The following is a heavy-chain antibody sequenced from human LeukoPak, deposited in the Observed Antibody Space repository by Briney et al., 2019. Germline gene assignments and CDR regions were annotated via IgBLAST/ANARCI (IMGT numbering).Heavy chain of an antibody. V-gene: IGHV3-43*02. Sequence: GGSLRLSCAASGFTFDVYAMHWVRQAPGKGLEWVSLISGDGGSTYYADSVKGRFTISRDNSKNSLYLQMNSLRTEDTALYYCAKDISGYSNLWYYYYGMDVWGQGTTVTVSS. CDR3: AKDISGYSNLWYYYYGMDV. CDR1: GFTFDVYA. CDR2: ISGDGGST. D-gene: IGHD5-18*01. J-gene: IGHJ6*02.